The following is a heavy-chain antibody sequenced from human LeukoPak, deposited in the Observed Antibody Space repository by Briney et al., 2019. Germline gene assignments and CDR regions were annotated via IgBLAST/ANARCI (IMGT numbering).Heavy chain of an antibody. D-gene: IGHD6-13*01. CDR2: IRSKAISYAT. CDR1: GFTFSGSA. CDR3: TTRLAAADY. Sequence: GGSLRLSCAASGFTFSGSAMHWVRQASGKGLEWVGRIRSKAISYATAYAASVKGRFTISRDDSKNTAYLQMNSLKTEDTAVYYCTTRLAAADYWGQGTLVTVSS. J-gene: IGHJ4*02. V-gene: IGHV3-73*01.